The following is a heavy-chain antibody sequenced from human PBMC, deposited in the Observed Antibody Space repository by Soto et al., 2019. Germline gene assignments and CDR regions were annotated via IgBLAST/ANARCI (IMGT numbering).Heavy chain of an antibody. J-gene: IGHJ3*02. D-gene: IGHD6-19*01. V-gene: IGHV1-18*01. CDR3: PRGGLAGDAFDI. CDR1: GYTFTSYH. CDR2: ISAYKGNT. Sequence: ASLKVSCKASGYTFTSYHISCVRQPPRQGLEWMGWISAYKGNTNYAQKLQGRVTMTTDTSTSTAYMELMSLRSDDTDADFCPRGGLAGDAFDIWGKGTMVSASS.